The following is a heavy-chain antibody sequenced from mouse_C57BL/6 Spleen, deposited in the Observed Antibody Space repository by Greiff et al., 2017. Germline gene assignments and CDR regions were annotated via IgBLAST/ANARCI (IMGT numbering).Heavy chain of an antibody. V-gene: IGHV5-4*01. D-gene: IGHD1-1*01. J-gene: IGHJ1*03. CDR1: GFTFSSYA. CDR2: ISDGGSYT. CDR3: ARDRGGNYGYFDV. Sequence: EVMLVESGGGLVKPGGSLKLSCAASGFTFSSYAMSWVRQTPEKRLEWVATISDGGSYTYYPDNVKGRFTIFRDNAKNNLYLQMSHLKSEDTAMYYCARDRGGNYGYFDVWGTGTTVTVSS.